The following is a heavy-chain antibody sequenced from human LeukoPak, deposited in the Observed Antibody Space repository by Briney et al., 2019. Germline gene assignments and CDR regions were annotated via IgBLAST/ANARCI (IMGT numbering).Heavy chain of an antibody. CDR3: ARAISLVPAAMDY. D-gene: IGHD2-2*01. Sequence: ASVKVSFKASGYTFTSYGISWVRQAPGQGLEWMGWISAYNGNTNYAQKLQGRVTMTTDTSTSTDYMELRSLRSDDTAVYYCARAISLVPAAMDYWGQGTLVTVSS. V-gene: IGHV1-18*01. CDR2: ISAYNGNT. CDR1: GYTFTSYG. J-gene: IGHJ4*02.